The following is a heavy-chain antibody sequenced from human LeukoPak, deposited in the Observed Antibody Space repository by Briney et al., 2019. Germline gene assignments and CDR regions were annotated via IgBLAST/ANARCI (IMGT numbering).Heavy chain of an antibody. CDR2: IYTNGGI. D-gene: IGHD1-26*01. V-gene: IGHV4-61*02. CDR3: AREGAGYY. Sequence: SETLSLTCTVSGGSINSGNYYWNWIRQPPGKRLEWIGRIYTNGGIMYNPSLKSRVAISMDTSKNQFSLDLNSVTAADTAMYYCAREGAGYYWGQGTLVTVSS. CDR1: GGSINSGNYY. J-gene: IGHJ4*02.